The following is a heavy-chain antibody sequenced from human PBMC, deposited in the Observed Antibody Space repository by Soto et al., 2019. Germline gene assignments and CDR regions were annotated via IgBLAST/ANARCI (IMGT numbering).Heavy chain of an antibody. V-gene: IGHV1-3*01. Sequence: ASVNVSCKSSGYTFTSYSIHWGRQAPGQRLECMGWINAGNGNTKYSQKFQGRVTITRDTSASTAYMELSSLRSEDTAVYYCARVGPLMAGLDYWGQGTLVTVSS. CDR3: ARVGPLMAGLDY. CDR2: INAGNGNT. CDR1: GYTFTSYS. J-gene: IGHJ4*02.